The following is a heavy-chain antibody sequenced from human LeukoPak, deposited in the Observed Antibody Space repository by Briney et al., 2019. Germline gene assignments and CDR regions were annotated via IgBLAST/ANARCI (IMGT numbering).Heavy chain of an antibody. CDR1: GYTFTSYG. CDR2: ISADNGNT. J-gene: IGHJ5*01. CDR3: ASLFSGYCSSTSCPSDS. V-gene: IGHV1-18*01. Sequence: ASVKVSCKASGYTFTSYGISWVRQAPGQGLEWMGWISADNGNTNYAQKLQGRVTMTTDTSTSTAYMELSSLRSDDTAVYYCASLFSGYCSSTSCPSDSWGQGTLVSVSS. D-gene: IGHD2-2*01.